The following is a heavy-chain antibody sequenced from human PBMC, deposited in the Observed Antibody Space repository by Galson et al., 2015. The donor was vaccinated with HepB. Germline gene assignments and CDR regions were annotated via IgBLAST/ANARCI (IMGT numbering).Heavy chain of an antibody. V-gene: IGHV3-53*01. CDR3: ASAGSGSYFPDY. CDR1: GFTVSSNY. Sequence: SLRLSCAASGFTVSSNYMSWVRQAPGMGLEWVSVIYSGGSTYYADSVKGRFTISRDNSKNALYLQMNSLRAEDTAVYYCASAGSGSYFPDYWGQGTLVTVSS. D-gene: IGHD1-26*01. J-gene: IGHJ4*02. CDR2: IYSGGST.